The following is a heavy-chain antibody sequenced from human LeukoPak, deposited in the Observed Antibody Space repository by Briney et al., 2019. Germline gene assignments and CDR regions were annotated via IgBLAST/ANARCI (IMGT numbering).Heavy chain of an antibody. CDR3: ARVYRRYFDY. V-gene: IGHV3-48*01. CDR1: GFTVSSNY. J-gene: IGHJ4*02. Sequence: GGSLRLSCAASGFTVSSNYMSWVRQAPGKGLEWVSYISSSGSTIYYADSVKGRFTISRDNAKNSLYLQMNSLRAEDTAVYYCARVYRRYFDYWGQGTLVTVSS. CDR2: ISSSGSTI. D-gene: IGHD1-26*01.